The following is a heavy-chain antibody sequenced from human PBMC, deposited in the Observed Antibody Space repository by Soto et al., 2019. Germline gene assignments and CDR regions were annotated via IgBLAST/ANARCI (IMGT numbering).Heavy chain of an antibody. CDR3: VKDYYDSSGYSYFDY. J-gene: IGHJ4*02. V-gene: IGHV3-23*01. D-gene: IGHD3-22*01. Sequence: GGYLRLSCAASGFTFSKYAMSWVRQPPGKGLEWVSAISGSGVSTYYADSVKGRFTISRDNSKNMLYLQMNSVRAEDTAVYYCVKDYYDSSGYSYFDYWGQGTQVTVSS. CDR2: ISGSGVST. CDR1: GFTFSKYA.